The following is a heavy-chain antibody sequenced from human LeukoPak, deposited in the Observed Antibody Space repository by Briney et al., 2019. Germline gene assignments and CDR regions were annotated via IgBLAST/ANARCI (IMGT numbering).Heavy chain of an antibody. CDR2: IGTAGDT. D-gene: IGHD1-1*01. V-gene: IGHV3-13*01. Sequence: GGSLGLSCAASGFTFSDYDMHWVRQATGKGLEWVSAIGTAGDTYYTGSVKGRFTISRENAKNSLYLQMNSLRAGDTAVYYCVRVAKERVGGVYYFDYWGQGTPVTVSS. CDR3: VRVAKERVGGVYYFDY. J-gene: IGHJ4*02. CDR1: GFTFSDYD.